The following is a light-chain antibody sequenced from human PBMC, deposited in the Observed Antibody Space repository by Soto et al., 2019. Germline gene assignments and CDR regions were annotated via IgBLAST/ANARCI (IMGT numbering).Light chain of an antibody. J-gene: IGLJ3*02. Sequence: QSALTQPASVSGSPGQSITISCTGTSSDVGAYNYVAWYQHHPGKAPKLMIYDVSNRPSGVSNRFSASKSGNTASLTISGLQDEDEADYYCSSYTSSRTRVFGGGTKVTVL. V-gene: IGLV2-14*03. CDR2: DVS. CDR1: SSDVGAYNY. CDR3: SSYTSSRTRV.